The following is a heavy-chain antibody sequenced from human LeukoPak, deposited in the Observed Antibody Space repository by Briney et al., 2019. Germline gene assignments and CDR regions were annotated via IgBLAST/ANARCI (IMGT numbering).Heavy chain of an antibody. V-gene: IGHV1-2*04. Sequence: ASVKVSCKASGYTFTGYYMHWVRQAPGQGLEWMGWINPNSGGTNYAQKFQGWVTMTRDTSISTAYMELGRLRSDDTAVYYCARGYYYDSSGYPQYFQHWGQGTLVTVSS. CDR3: ARGYYYDSSGYPQYFQH. CDR1: GYTFTGYY. J-gene: IGHJ1*01. CDR2: INPNSGGT. D-gene: IGHD3-22*01.